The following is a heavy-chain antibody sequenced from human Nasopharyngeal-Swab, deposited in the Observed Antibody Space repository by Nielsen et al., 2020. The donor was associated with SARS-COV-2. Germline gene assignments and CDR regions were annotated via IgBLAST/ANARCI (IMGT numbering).Heavy chain of an antibody. V-gene: IGHV1-18*01. D-gene: IGHD4-17*01. Sequence: ASVKVSCKASGGTFSSYAISWVRQAPGQGLEWMGWISAYNGSTNYAQKLQGRVTMTTDTSTSTAYMELRSLRSDDTAVYYCAIGDYGDYFDYWGQGTLVTVSS. CDR3: AIGDYGDYFDY. J-gene: IGHJ4*02. CDR2: ISAYNGST. CDR1: GGTFSSYA.